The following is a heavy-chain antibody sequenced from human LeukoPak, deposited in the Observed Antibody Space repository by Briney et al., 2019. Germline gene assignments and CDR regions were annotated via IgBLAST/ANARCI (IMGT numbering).Heavy chain of an antibody. J-gene: IGHJ4*02. CDR2: ISYDGSNK. CDR3: ARDRRDGYTLPDY. Sequence: GGSLRLSCAASGFTFGSYAMHWVRQAPGKGLEWVAVISYDGSNKYYADSVKGRFTISRDNSKNTLYLQMNSLRAEDTAVYYCARDRRDGYTLPDYWGQGTLVTVSS. V-gene: IGHV3-30-3*01. D-gene: IGHD5-24*01. CDR1: GFTFGSYA.